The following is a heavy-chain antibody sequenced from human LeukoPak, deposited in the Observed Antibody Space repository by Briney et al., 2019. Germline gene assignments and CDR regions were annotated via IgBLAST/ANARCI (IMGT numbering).Heavy chain of an antibody. D-gene: IGHD3-3*01. Sequence: GGSLRLSCAASGFTFSSYAMSWVRQAPGKGLEWVSAISGSGGSTYYADSVKGRFTISRDNSKNTLYLQMNGLRAEDTAVYYCAKSLRVLRFLEWLLYFDYWGQGTLVTVSS. CDR3: AKSLRVLRFLEWLLYFDY. CDR1: GFTFSSYA. J-gene: IGHJ4*02. V-gene: IGHV3-23*01. CDR2: ISGSGGST.